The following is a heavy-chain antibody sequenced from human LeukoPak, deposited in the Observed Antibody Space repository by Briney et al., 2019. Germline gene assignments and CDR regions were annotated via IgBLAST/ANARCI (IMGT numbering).Heavy chain of an antibody. D-gene: IGHD6-13*01. CDR3: ARDPSSSWYNDY. Sequence: AWGSPRHPPSASGFTFSGYKMNRIRQAPGKGVAGVSSIRSSSSYIYYADSVKGRFTISRDNAKNSLYLQMNSLRAEDTAVYYCARDPSSSWYNDYWGQGTLVTVSS. V-gene: IGHV3-21*01. J-gene: IGHJ4*02. CDR2: IRSSSSYI. CDR1: GFTFSGYK.